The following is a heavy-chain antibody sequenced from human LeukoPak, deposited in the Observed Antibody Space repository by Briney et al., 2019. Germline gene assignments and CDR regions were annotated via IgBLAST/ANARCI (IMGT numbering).Heavy chain of an antibody. CDR1: GGSISSYY. V-gene: IGHV4-4*07. J-gene: IGHJ6*02. D-gene: IGHD3-3*01. CDR2: IYTSGST. CDR3: VWSGYHDKPYYYYGMDV. Sequence: PSETLSLTCTASGGSISSYYWSWIRQPAGKGLEWIGRIYTSGSTNYNPSLKSRVTMSVDTSKNQFSLKLSSVTAADTAVYYCVWSGYHDKPYYYYGMDVWGQGTTVTVSS.